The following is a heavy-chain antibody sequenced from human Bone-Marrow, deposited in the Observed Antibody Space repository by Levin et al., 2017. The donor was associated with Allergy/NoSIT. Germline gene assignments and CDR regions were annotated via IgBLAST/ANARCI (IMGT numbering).Heavy chain of an antibody. V-gene: IGHV3-23*01. J-gene: IGHJ4*02. D-gene: IGHD3-22*01. CDR1: GFTFSNYA. CDR3: AKMYSYYYDSSGYYYAYFDY. Sequence: GESLKISCAASGFTFSNYAMSWVRQAPGKGLEWVSAISGSGGSTYYADSVKGRFTISRDNSKNTLYLQMNSLRAEDTAVYYCAKMYSYYYDSSGYYYAYFDYWGQGTLVTVSS. CDR2: ISGSGGST.